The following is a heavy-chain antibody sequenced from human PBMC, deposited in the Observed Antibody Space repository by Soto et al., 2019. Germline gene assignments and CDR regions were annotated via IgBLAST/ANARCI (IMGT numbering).Heavy chain of an antibody. Sequence: ASVKVSCKASGGTFSSYTISWVRQAPGQGLEWMGRIIPILGIANYAQKFQGRVTITADKSTSTAYMELSSLRSEDTAVYYCASQLYDILTGFDYWGQGTLVTVSS. D-gene: IGHD3-9*01. V-gene: IGHV1-69*02. CDR3: ASQLYDILTGFDY. J-gene: IGHJ4*02. CDR1: GGTFSSYT. CDR2: IIPILGIA.